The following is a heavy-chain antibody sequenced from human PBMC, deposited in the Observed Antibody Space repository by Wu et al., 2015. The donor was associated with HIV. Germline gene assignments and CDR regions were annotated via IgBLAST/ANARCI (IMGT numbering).Heavy chain of an antibody. J-gene: IGHJ6*02. CDR3: ASCERGGSKCYDLGGGGYYAMDV. V-gene: IGHV1-69*13. CDR1: GGTFNNYA. CDR2: ISPLFGRP. Sequence: QVHLVQSGAEVKKPGSSVKVSCKASGGTFNNYAINWVRQTPGEGLEWMGRISPLFGRPKYAQRFQGRVTITADGSTSTAYMELSSLQSEDTAVYFCASCERGGSKCYDLGGGGYYAMDVWGQGTTVTVSS. D-gene: IGHD3-3*01.